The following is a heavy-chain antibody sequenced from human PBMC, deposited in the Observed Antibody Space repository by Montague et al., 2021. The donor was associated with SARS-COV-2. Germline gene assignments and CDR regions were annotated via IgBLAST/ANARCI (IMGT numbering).Heavy chain of an antibody. CDR2: ISYDGSNK. CDR1: GFTFNSYA. CDR3: VKASLIKAHIAVGGTTVY. V-gene: IGHV3-30*09. Sequence: SLRLSCAASGFTFNSYAMHWVRQAPGKGLEWVAVISYDGSNKYYAASVKGRFAISRDKSKNTLYLQMNSLRAEDTAVYYCVKASLIKAHIAVGGTTVYWGQGTLVTVSS. D-gene: IGHD6-19*01. J-gene: IGHJ4*02.